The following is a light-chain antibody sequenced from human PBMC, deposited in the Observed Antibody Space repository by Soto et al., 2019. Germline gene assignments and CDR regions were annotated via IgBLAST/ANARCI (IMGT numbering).Light chain of an antibody. CDR3: SSYAGYFNYV. J-gene: IGLJ1*01. Sequence: QSVLTQPPSASGSPGQSVTISCTGTSSDVGGYNYVSWYQQHPGKAPKLMIYEVSKRPSGVPDRFSGSKSGNTASLTVSGLQAEDEADYYCSSYAGYFNYVLGPGTKLTVL. V-gene: IGLV2-8*01. CDR1: SSDVGGYNY. CDR2: EVS.